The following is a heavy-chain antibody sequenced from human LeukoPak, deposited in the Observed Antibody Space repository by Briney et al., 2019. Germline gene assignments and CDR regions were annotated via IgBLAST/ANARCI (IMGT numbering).Heavy chain of an antibody. V-gene: IGHV4-4*02. CDR2: IYHSGST. CDR3: ARTYGDYPFDY. CDR1: GGSISSSNW. D-gene: IGHD4-17*01. Sequence: PSETLSLTCAVSGGSISSSNWWSWVRQPPGKGLEWIGQIYHSGSTNNNPSLKSRVTISVDKSKNQFSLKLTSVTAADTAVYYCARTYGDYPFDYWGQGTLVTVSS. J-gene: IGHJ4*02.